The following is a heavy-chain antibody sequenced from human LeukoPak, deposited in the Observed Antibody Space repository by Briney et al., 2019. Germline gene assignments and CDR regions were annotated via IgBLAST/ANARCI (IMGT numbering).Heavy chain of an antibody. Sequence: SETLSLTCAVSGGSITTTNWWSWVRQPPGKGLEWIGEVHLNGATNYNPSLESRFSMSIDRSNNHLSLEVTSVTAADTAMYYCTRESGAFSPFGFWGQGTLVTVSS. CDR3: TRESGAFSPFGF. CDR1: GGSITTTNW. V-gene: IGHV4-4*02. J-gene: IGHJ4*02. D-gene: IGHD1-26*01. CDR2: VHLNGAT.